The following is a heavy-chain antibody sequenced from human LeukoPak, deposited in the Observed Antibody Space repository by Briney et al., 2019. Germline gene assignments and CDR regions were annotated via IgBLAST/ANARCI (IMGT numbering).Heavy chain of an antibody. Sequence: MTGGSLRLSCAASGFTFNTYTINWVRQTPGKGLEWVSSISSGSIYIYYADSVRGRFTISRDSAKNSVFLQMYSLRAEDTAVYYCASAASGPRPGNWLVPWRQGPLVTVPA. CDR3: ASAASGPRPGNWLVP. V-gene: IGHV3-21*01. J-gene: IGHJ5*02. D-gene: IGHD5-12*01. CDR1: GFTFNTYT. CDR2: ISSGSIYI.